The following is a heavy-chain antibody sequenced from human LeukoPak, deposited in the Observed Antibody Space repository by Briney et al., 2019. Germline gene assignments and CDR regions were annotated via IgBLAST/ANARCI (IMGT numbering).Heavy chain of an antibody. CDR3: ARRLAVTGRYYFDY. D-gene: IGHD6-19*01. CDR1: GGSIDSNS. J-gene: IGHJ4*02. Sequence: KASETLSLTCTVSGGSIDSNSWTWIRQPPGKGLEWIGYIYYSGTTNYNPSLKSRVTMSVDMSKNQFSLKLSSVTAADTAVYYCARRLAVTGRYYFDYWGPGTLVTASS. V-gene: IGHV4-59*01. CDR2: IYYSGTT.